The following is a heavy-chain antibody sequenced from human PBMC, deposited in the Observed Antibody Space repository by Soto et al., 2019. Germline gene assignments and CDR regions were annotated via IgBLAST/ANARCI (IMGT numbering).Heavy chain of an antibody. CDR3: ARDRDLTMFGVVIPLWNY. CDR1: GYTFTSYA. CDR2: INAGNGNT. D-gene: IGHD3-3*01. V-gene: IGHV1-3*01. Sequence: ASVKVSCKASGYTFTSYAMHWVRQAPGQRLEWMGWINAGNGNTKYSQKFQGRVTITRDTSASTAYMELSSLRSEDTAVYYCARDRDLTMFGVVIPLWNYWGQGTLFTVSS. J-gene: IGHJ4*02.